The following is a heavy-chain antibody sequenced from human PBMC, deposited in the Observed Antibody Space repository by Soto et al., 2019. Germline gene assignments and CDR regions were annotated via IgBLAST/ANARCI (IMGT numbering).Heavy chain of an antibody. J-gene: IGHJ6*02. CDR3: ARGAPSCSSTSCYTLYYYYYGMDV. CDR1: GGTFSSYA. V-gene: IGHV1-69*01. Sequence: QVQLVQSGAEVKKPGSSVKVSCKASGGTFSSYAISWVRQAPGQGLEWMGGIIPIFGSANYAQKFQGRVTITADESPSTAYMELSSLRSEDTAVYYCARGAPSCSSTSCYTLYYYYYGMDVWGQGTTVTVSS. CDR2: IIPIFGSA. D-gene: IGHD2-2*02.